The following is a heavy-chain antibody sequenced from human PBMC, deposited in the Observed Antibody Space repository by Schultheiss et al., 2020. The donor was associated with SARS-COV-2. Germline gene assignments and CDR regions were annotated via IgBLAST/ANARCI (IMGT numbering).Heavy chain of an antibody. D-gene: IGHD3-22*01. V-gene: IGHV3-48*01. Sequence: GGSLRLSCAASGFTFSSYSMNWVRQAPGKGLEWVSYISSSSSTIYYADSVKGRFTISRDNAKNSLYLQINSLRAEDTAVYYCARDCVSSGYPNDAFDIWGQGTMVTVSS. J-gene: IGHJ3*02. CDR1: GFTFSSYS. CDR2: ISSSSSTI. CDR3: ARDCVSSGYPNDAFDI.